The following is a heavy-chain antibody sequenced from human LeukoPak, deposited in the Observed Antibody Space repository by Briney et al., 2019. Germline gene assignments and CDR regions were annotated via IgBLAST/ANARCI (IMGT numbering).Heavy chain of an antibody. CDR3: ARGRLRCWSGPSAFEP. Sequence: GASVKVSCKASGYTFTSYDINWVRQATGQGLEWMGWMNPNSGNTGYAQKFQGRVTMTRNTSISTAYLELSSLRSEDTAVYYCARGRLRCWSGPSAFEPWGQGNLVTVSS. V-gene: IGHV1-8*01. CDR2: MNPNSGNT. J-gene: IGHJ5*02. CDR1: GYTFTSYD. D-gene: IGHD3-3*01.